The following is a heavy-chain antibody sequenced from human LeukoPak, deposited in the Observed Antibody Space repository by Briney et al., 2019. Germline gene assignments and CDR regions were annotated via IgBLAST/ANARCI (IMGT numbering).Heavy chain of an antibody. J-gene: IGHJ4*02. Sequence: GGSLRLSCAASVFTLSNSAMNWVRQVPGKGLEWVSSIYYDSSHIYYAASVRGRLTISRDNAKNSVYLQMNSLRVENTAVYYCASGPLRYLCEGHYDYWGKGTMVAVSS. CDR3: ASGPLRYLCEGHYDY. CDR1: VFTLSNSA. CDR2: IYYDSSHI. V-gene: IGHV3-21*01. D-gene: IGHD3-9*01.